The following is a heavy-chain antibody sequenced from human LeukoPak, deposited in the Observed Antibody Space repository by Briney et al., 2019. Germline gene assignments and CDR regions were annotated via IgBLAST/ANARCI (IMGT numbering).Heavy chain of an antibody. Sequence: ASVKVSCKASGYTFPSYFMHWVRQAPGQGLEWMGIINPTGGSTTYAQKFQGRVTMTRDTSINTAYMELSRLRSDDTAVYYCAREDSNPKYYYYYGMDVWGQGTTVTVSS. J-gene: IGHJ6*02. CDR1: GYTFPSYF. D-gene: IGHD4-11*01. V-gene: IGHV1-46*01. CDR2: INPTGGST. CDR3: AREDSNPKYYYYYGMDV.